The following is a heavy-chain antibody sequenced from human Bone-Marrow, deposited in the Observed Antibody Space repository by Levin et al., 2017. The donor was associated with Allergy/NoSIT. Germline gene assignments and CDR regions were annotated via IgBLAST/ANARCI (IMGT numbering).Heavy chain of an antibody. Sequence: PGGSLRLSCSTSGFTFSRYAMHWVRQAPGKGLEYVSGISSKGDSAFYADSVKGRFITSRDNFKNMLYLQMSSLRPEDTAFYFCVNGWEAAGLGEWGQGTLVTVSS. CDR3: VNGWEAAGLGE. D-gene: IGHD3-16*01. J-gene: IGHJ4*02. CDR1: GFTFSRYA. CDR2: ISSKGDSA. V-gene: IGHV3-64D*06.